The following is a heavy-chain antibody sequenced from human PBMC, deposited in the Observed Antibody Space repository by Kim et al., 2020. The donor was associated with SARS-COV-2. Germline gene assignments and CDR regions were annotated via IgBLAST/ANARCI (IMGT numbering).Heavy chain of an antibody. D-gene: IGHD6-19*01. Sequence: SETLSLTCTVSGGSISSYYWSWIRQPPGKGLEWIGYIYYSGSTNYNPSLKSRVTISVDTSKNQFSLKLSSVTAADTAVYYCARERDSSGWYDPSPSYFDYWGQGTLVTVSS. CDR3: ARERDSSGWYDPSPSYFDY. V-gene: IGHV4-59*01. J-gene: IGHJ4*02. CDR1: GGSISSYY. CDR2: IYYSGST.